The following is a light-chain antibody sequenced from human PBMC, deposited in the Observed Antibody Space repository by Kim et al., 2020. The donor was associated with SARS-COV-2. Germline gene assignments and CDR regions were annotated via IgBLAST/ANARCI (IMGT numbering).Light chain of an antibody. CDR1: SSNIGSNY. J-gene: IGLJ2*01. Sequence: QSVLTQPPSASGTPGQRVTISCSGSSSNIGSNYVYWYQQLPGTAPKLLIYRNNQRPSGVPDRFYGSKSGTSASLAISGLRSEDEADYYGAAWDDSLSGPYVVFGGGTQLTVL. CDR2: RNN. V-gene: IGLV1-47*01. CDR3: AAWDDSLSGPYVV.